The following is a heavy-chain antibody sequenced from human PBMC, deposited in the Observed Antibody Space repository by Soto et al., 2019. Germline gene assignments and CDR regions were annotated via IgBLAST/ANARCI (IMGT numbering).Heavy chain of an antibody. CDR1: GDMFTYSF. CDR2: TNPHGRTT. Sequence: ASVKVSCKESGDMFTYSFWHWVRQAPGQGLEWMGITNPHGRTTNYEQRFKGRVNMTWDTSASTVYMEVNSLRPEDTAVYYCARVQMGPRRDFMDVWGQGTRVTVSS. D-gene: IGHD2-21*02. V-gene: IGHV1-46*01. J-gene: IGHJ6*02. CDR3: ARVQMGPRRDFMDV.